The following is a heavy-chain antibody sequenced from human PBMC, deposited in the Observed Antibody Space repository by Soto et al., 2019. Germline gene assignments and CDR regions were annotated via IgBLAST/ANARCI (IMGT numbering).Heavy chain of an antibody. CDR3: ARGNVYYYYYGMDV. Sequence: GASVKVSCKASGGTFSSYAISWVRQAPGQGLEWMGWISAYNGNTNYAQKLQGRVTMTTDTSTSTAYMELSRLRSDDTAAYYCARGNVYYYYYGMDVWGQGTTVTVSS. V-gene: IGHV1-18*01. CDR2: ISAYNGNT. J-gene: IGHJ6*02. CDR1: GGTFSSYA.